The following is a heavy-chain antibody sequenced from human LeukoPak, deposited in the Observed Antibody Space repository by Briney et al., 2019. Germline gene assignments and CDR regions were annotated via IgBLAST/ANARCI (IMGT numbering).Heavy chain of an antibody. CDR2: INPSGGST. CDR1: GYTFTSYY. J-gene: IGHJ5*02. Sequence: ASVKVSCKASGYTFTSYYMHWVRQAPGQGLEWMGIINPSGGSTSYAQKFQGRVTMTRDTSTSTVYMELCSLRSEDTAVYYCARDRIGGATFGWFDPWGQGTLVTVSS. CDR3: ARDRIGGATFGWFDP. V-gene: IGHV1-46*01. D-gene: IGHD1-26*01.